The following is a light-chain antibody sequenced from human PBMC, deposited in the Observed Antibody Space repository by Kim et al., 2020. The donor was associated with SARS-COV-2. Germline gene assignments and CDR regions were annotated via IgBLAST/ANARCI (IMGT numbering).Light chain of an antibody. CDR2: GPS. V-gene: IGKV3-20*01. J-gene: IGKJ1*01. CDR3: QLYGCSLM. CDR1: QSVNRDY. Sequence: EIVLTQSPGTLSLSPGERATLSCRASQSVNRDYLAWYQQKPGQAPRLVIYGPSTRATVIPDSFSGGGCSKFFPLIISRLEPEDFAVYYCQLYGCSLMFGEGTKVDIK.